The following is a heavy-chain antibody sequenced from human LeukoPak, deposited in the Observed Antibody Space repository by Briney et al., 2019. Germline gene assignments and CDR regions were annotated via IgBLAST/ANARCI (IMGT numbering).Heavy chain of an antibody. Sequence: SVKVSCKASGGTFSSYTISWVRQAPGQGLEWMGRIIPILGIANYVQKFQGRVTITADKSTSTAYMELSSLRSEDTAVYYCAREGSRYYDSSGYQVEYFQHWGQGTLVTVSS. V-gene: IGHV1-69*04. CDR3: AREGSRYYDSSGYQVEYFQH. D-gene: IGHD3-22*01. J-gene: IGHJ1*01. CDR2: IIPILGIA. CDR1: GGTFSSYT.